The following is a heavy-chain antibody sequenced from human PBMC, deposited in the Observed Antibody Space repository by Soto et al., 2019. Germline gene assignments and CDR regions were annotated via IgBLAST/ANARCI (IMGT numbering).Heavy chain of an antibody. Sequence: GGSLRLSCAASGFTFSSYAMSWVRQAPGKGLEWVSAISGSGGSTYYADSVKGRFTISRDNSRNTLYLQMNSLRAEDTAVYYCAKAWYYDILTGCIFDYWGQGTLVTVSS. CDR3: AKAWYYDILTGCIFDY. D-gene: IGHD3-9*01. V-gene: IGHV3-23*01. CDR2: ISGSGGST. CDR1: GFTFSSYA. J-gene: IGHJ4*02.